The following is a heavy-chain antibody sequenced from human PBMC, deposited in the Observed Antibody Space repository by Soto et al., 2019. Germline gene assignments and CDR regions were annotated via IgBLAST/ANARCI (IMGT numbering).Heavy chain of an antibody. CDR2: IIPIFGST. Sequence: QVQLVQSGAEVKKPGSSVRVSCKASGHTFSNYALSWMRQAPGQGPEWMGQIIPIFGSTNHAEKFQGRVPTTAVKPTHSLPLQWKRLSSRHTAVYYCAGATRIAASAFDVWGQGTVVTVSS. J-gene: IGHJ3*01. V-gene: IGHV1-69*06. D-gene: IGHD6-13*01. CDR3: AGATRIAASAFDV. CDR1: GHTFSNYA.